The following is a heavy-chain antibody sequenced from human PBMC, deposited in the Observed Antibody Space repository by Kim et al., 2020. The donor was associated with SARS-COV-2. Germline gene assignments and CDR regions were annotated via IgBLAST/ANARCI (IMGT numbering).Heavy chain of an antibody. Sequence: TNSNPSLKSRVTISVDKSKNQFSLKLSSVTAADTAVYYCASKHTVTDFDYWGQGTLVTVSS. V-gene: IGHV4-4*02. J-gene: IGHJ4*02. CDR2: T. CDR3: ASKHTVTDFDY. D-gene: IGHD4-17*01.